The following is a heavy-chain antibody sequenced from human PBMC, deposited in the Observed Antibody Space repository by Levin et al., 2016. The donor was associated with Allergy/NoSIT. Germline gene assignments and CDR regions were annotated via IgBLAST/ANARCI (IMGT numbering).Heavy chain of an antibody. CDR1: GFTFNIYC. CDR2: IKQDGSDK. D-gene: IGHD2/OR15-2a*01. Sequence: GGSLRLSCAASGFTFNIYCMTWVRQAPGKGLEWVANIKQDGSDKNYVDSVKGRFTISRDDSKNSLYLQMNSLRAEDTAVYFCARGQLDMRDNSIYRAFDIWGQGTMVTVSS. J-gene: IGHJ3*02. CDR3: ARGQLDMRDNSIYRAFDI. V-gene: IGHV3-7*05.